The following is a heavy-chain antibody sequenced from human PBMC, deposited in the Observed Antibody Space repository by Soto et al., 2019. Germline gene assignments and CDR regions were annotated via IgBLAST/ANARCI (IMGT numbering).Heavy chain of an antibody. D-gene: IGHD6-19*01. CDR2: ITGSGDST. Sequence: EVRLLESGGGLVQPGGSLRLSCAVSGFTFSSHAMSWVRQAPGKGLECVSSITGSGDSTYYADSVKGWFTISRDKSKSTLYLQMNSLRAEDTAVYYCAKDLQFSGWLSAQTFDYWGQGTQVTVSS. CDR3: AKDLQFSGWLSAQTFDY. J-gene: IGHJ4*02. CDR1: GFTFSSHA. V-gene: IGHV3-23*01.